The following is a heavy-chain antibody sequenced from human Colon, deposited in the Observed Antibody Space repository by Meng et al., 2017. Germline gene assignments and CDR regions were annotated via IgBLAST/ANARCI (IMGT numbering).Heavy chain of an antibody. V-gene: IGHV7-4-1*02. CDR3: ATAVTTVPFDY. CDR1: GYDFTNYG. J-gene: IGHJ4*02. D-gene: IGHD4-17*01. Sequence: QVQLVQSGSELKKPGASVTVSCKASGYDFTNYGMNWVRQAPGQGLEWIGWINTYTGNPAYAQGFTGRFVFSLDTSVSTAYLQISSLKAEDTAVYYCATAVTTVPFDYWGQGTLVTVSS. CDR2: INTYTGNP.